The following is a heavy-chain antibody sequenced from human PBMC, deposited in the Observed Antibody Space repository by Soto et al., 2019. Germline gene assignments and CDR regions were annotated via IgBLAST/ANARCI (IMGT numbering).Heavy chain of an antibody. Sequence: GGSLRLSCAASGFTFSSYWMSWVRQAPGKGLEWVANIKQDGSEKYYVDSVKGRFTISRDNAKNSLYLQMNSLRAEDTAVYYCARPLISSYYDFWSGYGYYFDYWGQGTLVTVSS. CDR3: ARPLISSYYDFWSGYGYYFDY. D-gene: IGHD3-3*01. CDR2: IKQDGSEK. J-gene: IGHJ4*02. V-gene: IGHV3-7*01. CDR1: GFTFSSYW.